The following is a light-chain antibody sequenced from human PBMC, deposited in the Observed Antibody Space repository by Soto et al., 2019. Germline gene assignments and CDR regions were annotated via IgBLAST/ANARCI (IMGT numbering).Light chain of an antibody. CDR2: AAS. J-gene: IGKJ2*01. V-gene: IGKV1-39*01. Sequence: DIQMTQSPSSLSASVGDRVTITCRGSQSITSSLNWYQQKPGKAPKLLLYAASTLQSGVPARFSGGGSGTDFTLTITSLQPEDSATYYCHTAATFGQGTKLEIK. CDR1: QSITSS. CDR3: HTAAT.